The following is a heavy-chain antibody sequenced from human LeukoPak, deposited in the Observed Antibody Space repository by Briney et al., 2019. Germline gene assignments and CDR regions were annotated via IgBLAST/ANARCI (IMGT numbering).Heavy chain of an antibody. Sequence: GEFLKTSCKGSGYSFTSYWIGWGRQMPGKGLGWMGIIYPGESDTIYSPCFQGQVTISADKSISTAYLQWSSLKASDTAMYYCARQGYSSGWYPYFDYWGQGTLVTVSS. CDR3: ARQGYSSGWYPYFDY. CDR1: GYSFTSYW. CDR2: IYPGESDT. J-gene: IGHJ4*02. D-gene: IGHD6-19*01. V-gene: IGHV5-51*01.